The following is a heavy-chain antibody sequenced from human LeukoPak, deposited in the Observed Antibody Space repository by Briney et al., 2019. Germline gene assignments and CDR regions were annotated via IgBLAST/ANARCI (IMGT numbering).Heavy chain of an antibody. CDR2: INAGNGNT. CDR3: AREGFGESKSYYYYGMDV. J-gene: IGHJ6*02. V-gene: IGHV1-3*01. CDR1: GYTFTSYA. D-gene: IGHD3-10*01. Sequence: ASVKVSCKASGYTFTSYAMHWVRQAPGQRLEWMGWINAGNGNTKYSQKFQGRVTITADESTSTAYMELSSLRSEDTAVYYCAREGFGESKSYYYYGMDVWGQGTTVTVSS.